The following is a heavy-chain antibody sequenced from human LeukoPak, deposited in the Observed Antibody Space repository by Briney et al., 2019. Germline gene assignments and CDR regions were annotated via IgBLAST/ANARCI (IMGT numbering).Heavy chain of an antibody. Sequence: PGGSLRLSCAASGFTVSSNYMSWVRQAPGKGLGWVSVIYSGGSTYYADSVMGRFTISRDNAKNTLYLQMSSLRAEDTAVYYCARVLTGSWDWFDPWGQGTLVTVSS. CDR1: GFTVSSNY. V-gene: IGHV3-53*01. D-gene: IGHD2-8*02. CDR2: IYSGGST. J-gene: IGHJ5*02. CDR3: ARVLTGSWDWFDP.